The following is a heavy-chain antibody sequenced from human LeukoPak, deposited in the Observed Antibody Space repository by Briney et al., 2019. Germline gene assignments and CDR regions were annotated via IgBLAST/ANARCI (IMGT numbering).Heavy chain of an antibody. D-gene: IGHD6-13*01. J-gene: IGHJ4*02. CDR2: IKQDGSEK. CDR1: GFTFSSNN. V-gene: IGHV3-7*01. Sequence: GGSLRLSCAASGFTFSSNNMNWVRQAPGKGLEWVANIKQDGSEKYYVDSVKGRFTISRDNAKNSLYLQMNSLRAEDTAVYYCAREAAAADFDYWGQGTLVTVSS. CDR3: AREAAAADFDY.